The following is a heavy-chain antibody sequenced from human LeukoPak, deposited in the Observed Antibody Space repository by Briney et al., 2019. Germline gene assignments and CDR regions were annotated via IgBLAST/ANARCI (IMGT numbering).Heavy chain of an antibody. D-gene: IGHD6-19*01. V-gene: IGHV4-38-2*01. CDR3: AMPGIAVAGTPFDY. Sequence: SETLSLTCAVSGYSTNSNYFWGWIRQPPGKGLEWIGSISHSGNTYYNPSLKSRVTISVDTSKNQFSLKLSSVTAADTAVYYCAMPGIAVAGTPFDYWGQGTLVTVSS. J-gene: IGHJ4*02. CDR1: GYSTNSNYF. CDR2: ISHSGNT.